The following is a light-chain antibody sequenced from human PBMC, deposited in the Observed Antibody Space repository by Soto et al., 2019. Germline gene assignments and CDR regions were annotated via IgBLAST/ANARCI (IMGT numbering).Light chain of an antibody. J-gene: IGLJ3*02. Sequence: QSLLTQSPSASGTPGQRVTISCSGGSSNIGSNTLNWYQHVPGTAPRVLIYNNNQRPSGVADRFSGSKSVTSASLAISGLQSEDEADYYCAAWDDSLNGWVFGGGTKLTVL. CDR1: SSNIGSNT. CDR3: AAWDDSLNGWV. V-gene: IGLV1-44*01. CDR2: NNN.